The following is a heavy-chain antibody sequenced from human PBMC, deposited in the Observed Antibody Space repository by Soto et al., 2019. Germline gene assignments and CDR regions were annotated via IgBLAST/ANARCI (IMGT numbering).Heavy chain of an antibody. J-gene: IGHJ4*02. D-gene: IGHD2-21*02. CDR3: ARGWGLVFDY. Sequence: QVQLQESGPGLVKPSETLSLTCTVSGGSISSYYWSWIRQPPGKGLEWIGYIYYSGSANYNPSLKGRGTITVDPSKNQFPLKVSSVTAAEPAVFYCARGWGLVFDYWGQGTLVTVSS. CDR2: IYYSGSA. CDR1: GGSISSYY. V-gene: IGHV4-59*01.